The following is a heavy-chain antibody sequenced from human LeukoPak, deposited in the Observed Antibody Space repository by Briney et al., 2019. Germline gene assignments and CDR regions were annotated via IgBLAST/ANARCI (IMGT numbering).Heavy chain of an antibody. V-gene: IGHV4-38-2*02. CDR1: GYSISSGYY. CDR2: IYHSGST. CDR3: VGGYDSNY. D-gene: IGHD5-12*01. Sequence: SETLSLTCTVSGYSISSGYYWGWIRQPPGKGLEWIGSIYHSGSTYYNPSLRSRVTISVDTSKNQFSLKLSSVTAADTAVYYCVGGYDSNYWGQGTLVTVSS. J-gene: IGHJ4*02.